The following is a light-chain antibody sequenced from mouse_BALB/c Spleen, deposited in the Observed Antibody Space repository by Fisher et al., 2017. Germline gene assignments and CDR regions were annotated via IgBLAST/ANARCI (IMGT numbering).Light chain of an antibody. CDR2: STS. CDR1: SSVSY. V-gene: IGKV4-68*01. J-gene: IGKJ5*01. CDR3: QQWSSYPLT. Sequence: IVLTQTPAIMSASPGEKVTMTCSASSSVSYMYWYQQKPGSSPKLWIYSTSNLASGVPARFSGSGSGTSYSLTISSMEAEDAATYYCQQWSSYPLTFGAGTKLDLK.